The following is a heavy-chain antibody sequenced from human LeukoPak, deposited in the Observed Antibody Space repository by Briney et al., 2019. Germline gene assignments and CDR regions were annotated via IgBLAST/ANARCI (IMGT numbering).Heavy chain of an antibody. Sequence: KPSETLSLTCSVSGASINGYFWNWVRQTPEKRLDWIGYVSHTGATTSNPTLKSRVSITIDTSKSQISLTMTSVTAADSALYYCARDRHGSFYTFDLWGPGTIVSVS. CDR1: GASINGYF. CDR3: ARDRHGSFYTFDL. V-gene: IGHV4-59*01. D-gene: IGHD1-26*01. J-gene: IGHJ3*01. CDR2: VSHTGAT.